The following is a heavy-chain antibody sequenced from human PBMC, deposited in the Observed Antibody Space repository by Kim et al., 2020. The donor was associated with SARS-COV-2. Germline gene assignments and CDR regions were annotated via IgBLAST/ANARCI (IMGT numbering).Heavy chain of an antibody. CDR2: TYYRSKWYN. CDR3: ARGTGLGYSSSFTWFDP. J-gene: IGHJ5*02. V-gene: IGHV6-1*01. Sequence: SQTLSLTCAISGDSVSSNSAAWNWIRQSPSRCLDWLGRTYYRSKWYNDYAVSVKSRITINPDTSKNQFSLQLNSVTPEDTAVYYCARGTGLGYSSSFTWFDPWGQGTLVTVSS. CDR1: GDSVSSNSAA. D-gene: IGHD6-6*01.